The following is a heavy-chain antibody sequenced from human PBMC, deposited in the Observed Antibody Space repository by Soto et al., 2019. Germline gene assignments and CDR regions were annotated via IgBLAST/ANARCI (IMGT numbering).Heavy chain of an antibody. CDR3: ARVGSKDRRLDL. CDR1: GGTFSSYA. D-gene: IGHD1-26*01. V-gene: IGHV1-69*01. J-gene: IGHJ2*01. Sequence: QEQLVQSGAEVKKPGSSVKVSCKASGGTFSSYAIRWVRQAPGQGLEWMGGLIPLFGTANYAQKFRGRVTIIADESTSTAYMELRSLRSEDTAFYYCARVGSKDRRLDLWGRGTLVTVSS. CDR2: LIPLFGTA.